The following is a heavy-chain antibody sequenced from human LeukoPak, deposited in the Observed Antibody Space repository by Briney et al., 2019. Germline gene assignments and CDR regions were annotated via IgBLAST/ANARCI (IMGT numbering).Heavy chain of an antibody. CDR2: MNPNSGNT. Sequence: ASVKVSCKASGYTFTSYDINWVRQATGQGLEWRGWMNPNSGNTGYAQKFQGRVTMTRDTSISTAYMELSRLRSDDTAVYYCARVEDGDYSGGYFDYWGQGTLVAVSS. CDR1: GYTFTSYD. J-gene: IGHJ4*02. D-gene: IGHD4-17*01. V-gene: IGHV1-8*01. CDR3: ARVEDGDYSGGYFDY.